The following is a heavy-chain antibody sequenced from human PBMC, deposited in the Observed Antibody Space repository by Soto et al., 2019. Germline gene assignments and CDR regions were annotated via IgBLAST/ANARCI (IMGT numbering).Heavy chain of an antibody. CDR1: GGSFSGYY. J-gene: IGHJ3*02. V-gene: IGHV4-34*01. D-gene: IGHD3-22*01. CDR2: INHSGST. Sequence: SETLSLTCAVYGGSFSGYYWSWIRQPPGKGLEWIGEINHSGSTNYNPSLKSRVTISVDTSKNQFSLKLSSVTAADTAVYYCASCHLDGYYFAFDIWGQGTMVTVSS. CDR3: ASCHLDGYYFAFDI.